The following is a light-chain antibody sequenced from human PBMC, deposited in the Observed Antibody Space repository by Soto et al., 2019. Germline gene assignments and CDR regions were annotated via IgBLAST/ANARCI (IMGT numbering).Light chain of an antibody. V-gene: IGKV1-12*01. CDR3: QQAHSFPIT. Sequence: DIQMTQSPSSVSASVGDRVTITCRASQDISRWLAWYQQKPGKAPKLLIYAASSLQSVVPSRFSGTGSGTDFTLTISSLQPEDFATYYCQQAHSFPITFGQGTRLEIK. CDR1: QDISRW. CDR2: AAS. J-gene: IGKJ5*01.